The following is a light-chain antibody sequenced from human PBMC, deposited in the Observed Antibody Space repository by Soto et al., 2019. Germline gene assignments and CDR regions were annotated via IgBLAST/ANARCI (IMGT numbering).Light chain of an antibody. Sequence: IPLPHSPSSLSASVGDRVTITCRASQGISRYLAWYQQKPGHPPKPLIYPASTLQSGVPSRFSGSGFGTDFTLTISSLQPEEFATDYCQQLDAYPRTFGQGTKVEIK. V-gene: IGKV1-9*01. CDR2: PAS. CDR3: QQLDAYPRT. J-gene: IGKJ1*01. CDR1: QGISRY.